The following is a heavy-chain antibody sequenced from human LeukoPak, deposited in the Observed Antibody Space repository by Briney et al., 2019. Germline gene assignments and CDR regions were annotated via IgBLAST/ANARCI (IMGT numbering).Heavy chain of an antibody. V-gene: IGHV1-46*04. J-gene: IGHJ4*02. Sequence: ASVKVSCKASGYTFTSYYIHWVRQAPGQGLEWMGIINPSGGSTSYAQHLQGRVTMTRDTSTSTVYMELTSPRSEDTAVYYCARAVAAWGYFDYWGQGTLVTVSS. CDR2: INPSGGST. CDR3: ARAVAAWGYFDY. CDR1: GYTFTSYY. D-gene: IGHD6-19*01.